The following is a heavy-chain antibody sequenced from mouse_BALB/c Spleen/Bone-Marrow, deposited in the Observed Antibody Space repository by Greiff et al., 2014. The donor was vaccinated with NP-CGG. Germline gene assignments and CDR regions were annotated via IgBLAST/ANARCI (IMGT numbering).Heavy chain of an antibody. CDR1: GYTFTSFT. J-gene: IGHJ4*01. CDR2: INPSSGYT. CDR3: ARRDYGPFYALDY. V-gene: IGHV1-4*01. D-gene: IGHD1-2*01. Sequence: QVQLQQSGAELARPGASVKMSCKASGYTFTSFTIHWVKQRPGQGLEWIGYINPSSGYTNYNQNFKDKATLTAGKSASTAYMQLTSLTSEDSAVYYCARRDYGPFYALDYWGQGTSVTVSS.